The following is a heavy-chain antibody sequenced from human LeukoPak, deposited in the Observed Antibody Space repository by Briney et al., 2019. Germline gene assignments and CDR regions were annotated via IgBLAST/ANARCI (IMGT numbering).Heavy chain of an antibody. D-gene: IGHD6-13*01. CDR1: GFTFSSYG. V-gene: IGHV3-23*01. J-gene: IGHJ4*02. CDR2: ISGSGGST. CDR3: ARDGYGIAAAGTPAY. Sequence: GGSLRLSCAAPGFTFSSYGMSWVRQAPGKGLEWVSAISGSGGSTYYADSVKGRFTISRDNSKNTLYLRMNSLGAEDTAVYYCARDGYGIAAAGTPAYWGQGTLVTVSS.